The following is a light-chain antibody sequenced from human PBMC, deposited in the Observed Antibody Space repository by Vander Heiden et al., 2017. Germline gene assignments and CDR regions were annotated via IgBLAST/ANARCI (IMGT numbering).Light chain of an antibody. CDR3: CSYAGSSTYVV. Sequence: QPALPPPASVSASPGPSITISCTGTSSDVGSYNLVSWYQQHPGKAPKLMIYEGSKRPSGVSTRFSGSKSGNTASLTISGLQAEDEADYYCCSYAGSSTYVVFGGGTKLTVL. CDR1: SSDVGSYNL. CDR2: EGS. V-gene: IGLV2-23*01. J-gene: IGLJ2*01.